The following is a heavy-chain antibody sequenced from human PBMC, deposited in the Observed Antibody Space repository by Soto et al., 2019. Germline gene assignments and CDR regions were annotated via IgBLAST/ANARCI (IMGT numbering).Heavy chain of an antibody. CDR2: INPNSGGT. J-gene: IGHJ4*02. D-gene: IGHD6-19*01. V-gene: IGHV1-2*04. Sequence: ASVKVSCKASGYTFTGYYMHWVRQAPGQGLEWMGWINPNSGGTNYAQKFQGWVTMTRDTSISTAYMELSRLRSDDTAVYYCARAGQYSGGWYDFDYWGQGTLVTVSS. CDR1: GYTFTGYY. CDR3: ARAGQYSGGWYDFDY.